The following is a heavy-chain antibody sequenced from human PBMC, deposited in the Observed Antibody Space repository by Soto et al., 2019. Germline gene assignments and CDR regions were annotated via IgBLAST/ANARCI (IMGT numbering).Heavy chain of an antibody. CDR1: GGTFSSYA. J-gene: IGHJ4*02. CDR2: IIPIFGTA. CDR3: ATPYYDSSGYLD. D-gene: IGHD3-22*01. Sequence: SVKVSCKASGGTFSSYAISWVRQAPGQGLGWMGGIIPIFGTANYAQKFQGRVTITADESTSTAYMELSSLRSEDTAVYCCATPYYDSSGYLDWGQGTLVTVSS. V-gene: IGHV1-69*13.